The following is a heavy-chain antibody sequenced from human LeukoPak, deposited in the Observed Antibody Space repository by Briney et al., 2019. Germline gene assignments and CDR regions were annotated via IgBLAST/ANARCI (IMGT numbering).Heavy chain of an antibody. CDR1: GGSISSGGYY. D-gene: IGHD3-10*01. J-gene: IGHJ6*02. CDR2: IYYSGST. Sequence: SETLSLTCTVSGGSISSGGYYWSWIRQHPGKGLEWIGYIYYSGSTYYNPPLKSRVTISVDTSKNQFSLKLSSVTAADTAVYYCARDSERGGPFYYGMDVWGQGTTVTVSS. CDR3: ARDSERGGPFYYGMDV. V-gene: IGHV4-31*03.